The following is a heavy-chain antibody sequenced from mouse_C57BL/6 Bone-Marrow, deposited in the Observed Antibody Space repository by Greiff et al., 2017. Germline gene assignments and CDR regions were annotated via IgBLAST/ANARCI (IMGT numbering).Heavy chain of an antibody. CDR2: FLPGSGST. Sequence: QVQLQQSGAELMKPGASVKLSCKATGYTFTGYRIEWVKQRPGHGLEWICEFLPGSGSTNYNEKFKGKATFTADTSSNTAYMQLSSLTTEDSAIYYCARGYDYAAWFAYWGQGTLVTVSA. CDR1: GYTFTGYR. J-gene: IGHJ3*01. CDR3: ARGYDYAAWFAY. V-gene: IGHV1-9*01. D-gene: IGHD2-4*01.